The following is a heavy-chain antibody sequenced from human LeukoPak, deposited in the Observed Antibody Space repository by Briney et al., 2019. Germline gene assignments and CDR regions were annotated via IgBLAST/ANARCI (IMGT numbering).Heavy chain of an antibody. V-gene: IGHV3-23*01. D-gene: IGHD7-27*01. CDR2: ISGSGGST. CDR3: AKGGLTGDGGDDN. J-gene: IGHJ4*02. Sequence: GGSLRLSCAAPGFTFSSYAMSWVRQGPGKGLECVSAISGSGGSTYYADSVKGRFTISRDNSKNTLYLQMNSLRAEDTAVYYCAKGGLTGDGGDDNWGQGTLVTVSS. CDR1: GFTFSSYA.